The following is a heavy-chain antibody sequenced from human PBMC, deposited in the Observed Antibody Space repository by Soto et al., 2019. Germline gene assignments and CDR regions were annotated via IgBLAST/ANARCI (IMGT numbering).Heavy chain of an antibody. Sequence: GASVKVSCKASGGTFSSYAISWVRQAPGQGLEWMGGIIPIFGTANYAQKFQGRVTITADESTSTAYMELSSLRSEDTAVYYCARGDTGVVAAIPRYYGMDVWGQGTTVTVSS. CDR3: ARGDTGVVAAIPRYYGMDV. CDR2: IIPIFGTA. D-gene: IGHD2-15*01. CDR1: GGTFSSYA. V-gene: IGHV1-69*13. J-gene: IGHJ6*02.